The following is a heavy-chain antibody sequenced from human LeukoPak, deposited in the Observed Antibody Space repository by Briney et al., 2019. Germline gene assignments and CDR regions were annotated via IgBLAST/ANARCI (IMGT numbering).Heavy chain of an antibody. CDR1: GFTFSIYA. J-gene: IGHJ4*02. CDR2: ISGSGGST. CDR3: AKVISGLATMLPFDY. V-gene: IGHV3-23*01. D-gene: IGHD5-24*01. Sequence: PGGSLRLSCAASGFTFSIYAMSWVRQAPGKGLEWVSAISGSGGSTYYADSVKGRFTISRDNSKNTLYLQMNSLRAEDTAVYYCAKVISGLATMLPFDYWGQGTLVTVSS.